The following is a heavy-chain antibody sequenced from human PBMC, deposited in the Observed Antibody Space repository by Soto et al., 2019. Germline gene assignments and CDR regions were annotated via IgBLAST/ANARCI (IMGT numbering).Heavy chain of an antibody. J-gene: IGHJ6*02. CDR1: GYTFTSYG. Sequence: GASVKVSGKASGYTFTSYGISWVRQAPGQGLEWMGWISAYNGNTNYAQKLQGRVTMTTDTSTSTAYMELRSLRSDDTAVYYCARDGPRITMIVAVKDGMDVWGQGTTVTVSS. CDR3: ARDGPRITMIVAVKDGMDV. CDR2: ISAYNGNT. V-gene: IGHV1-18*04. D-gene: IGHD3-22*01.